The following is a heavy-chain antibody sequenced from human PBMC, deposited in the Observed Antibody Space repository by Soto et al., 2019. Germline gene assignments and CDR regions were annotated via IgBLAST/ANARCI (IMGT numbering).Heavy chain of an antibody. CDR1: GSAITRYY. D-gene: IGHD6-19*01. V-gene: IGHV1-46*01. Sequence: QVDLVQSGAEVKKPGASVTISCKASGSAITRYYIHWVRQAPGRGLEWMGIINPGGGSASYAQKFQDRVTIDKAKSTGTVYMDWRSLRTEDTAVYYCARDTSGWSLNGLDVWGQGTTVNVSS. CDR2: INPGGGSA. CDR3: ARDTSGWSLNGLDV. J-gene: IGHJ6*02.